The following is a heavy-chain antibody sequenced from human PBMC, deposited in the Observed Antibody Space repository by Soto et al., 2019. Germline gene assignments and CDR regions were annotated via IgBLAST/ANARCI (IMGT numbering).Heavy chain of an antibody. CDR2: TYYRSKWYN. V-gene: IGHV6-1*01. D-gene: IGHD1-26*01. J-gene: IGHJ6*03. CDR3: ARDIVGATRYYYYYMDV. CDR1: GDSVSSNSAA. Sequence: SQTLSLTCAISGDSVSSNSAAWNWIRQSPSRGLEWLGRTYYRSKWYNDYAVSVKSRITINPDTSKNQFSLQLNSVTPEDTAVYYCARDIVGATRYYYYYMDVWGKGTTVTVLL.